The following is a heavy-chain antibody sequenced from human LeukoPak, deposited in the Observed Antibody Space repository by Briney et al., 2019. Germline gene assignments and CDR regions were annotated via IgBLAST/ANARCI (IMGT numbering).Heavy chain of an antibody. CDR3: ARAGYCTNGVCPNLDY. J-gene: IGHJ4*02. V-gene: IGHV1-18*04. CDR1: GYTFTGYY. D-gene: IGHD2-8*01. CDR2: ISAYNGNT. Sequence: ASVKVSCKASGYTFTGYYMHWVRQAPGQGLEWMGWISAYNGNTNYAQKLQGRVTMTTDTSTSTAYMELRSLRSDDTAVYYCARAGYCTNGVCPNLDYWGQGTLVTVSS.